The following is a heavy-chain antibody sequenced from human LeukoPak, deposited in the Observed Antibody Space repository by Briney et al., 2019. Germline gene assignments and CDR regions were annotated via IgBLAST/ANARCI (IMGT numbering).Heavy chain of an antibody. V-gene: IGHV1-18*01. CDR2: ISAYNGNT. CDR3: ARTTFLGSTYFQH. D-gene: IGHD1-1*01. J-gene: IGHJ1*01. Sequence: GASVKVSCKASGYAFNTFGISWVRQAPGQGIEWVGWISAYNGNTHYPQKLQGRVTMTTDTSTNTAYMELTSLRSDDTAVYYCARTTFLGSTYFQHWGQGTLVTVSS. CDR1: GYAFNTFG.